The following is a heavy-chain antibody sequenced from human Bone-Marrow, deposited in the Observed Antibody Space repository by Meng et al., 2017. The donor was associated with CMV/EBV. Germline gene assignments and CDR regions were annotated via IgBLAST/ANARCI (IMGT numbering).Heavy chain of an antibody. Sequence: SGPTLVKPTQTLTLTCTFSGFSLSTSGVGVGWIRQPPGKALEWLALIYWNDDKRYSPSLKSRLTITKDTSKNQVVLTLTNMDPVDTATYYCAHIAPYSSPPFFDYWGQGTLVTVSS. CDR3: AHIAPYSSPPFFDY. CDR1: GFSLSTSGVG. CDR2: IYWNDDK. J-gene: IGHJ4*02. V-gene: IGHV2-5*01. D-gene: IGHD6-13*01.